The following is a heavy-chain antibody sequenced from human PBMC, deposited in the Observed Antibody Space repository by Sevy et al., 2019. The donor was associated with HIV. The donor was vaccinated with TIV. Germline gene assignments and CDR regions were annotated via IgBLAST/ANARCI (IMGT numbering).Heavy chain of an antibody. V-gene: IGHV3-73*01. CDR2: IRSKPNNYAT. Sequence: GGSLRLSCAASGFTFTDSAMFWVRQASGKGLEWVGRIRSKPNNYATALAASIKDRFSISRDDSKNTTYLQMNSLKVDDTAVYYCTCGYGRFDYWGLGTLVTVSS. D-gene: IGHD2-15*01. J-gene: IGHJ4*02. CDR3: TCGYGRFDY. CDR1: GFTFTDSA.